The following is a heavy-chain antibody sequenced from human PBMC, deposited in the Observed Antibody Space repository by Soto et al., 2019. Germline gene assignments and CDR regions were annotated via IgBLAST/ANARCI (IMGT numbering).Heavy chain of an antibody. CDR2: VIGSGGST. D-gene: IGHD4-17*01. J-gene: IGHJ4*02. V-gene: IGHV3-23*01. CDR3: ARVSKNLYYGDFYYFDY. Sequence: GGSLRLSCAASGFTFSSYAMSWVRQAPGKGLQWVSAVIGSGGSTYYADSVKGRFTISRDNSKNTLYLQMNSLRAEDTAVYYCARVSKNLYYGDFYYFDYWGQGTLVTVSS. CDR1: GFTFSSYA.